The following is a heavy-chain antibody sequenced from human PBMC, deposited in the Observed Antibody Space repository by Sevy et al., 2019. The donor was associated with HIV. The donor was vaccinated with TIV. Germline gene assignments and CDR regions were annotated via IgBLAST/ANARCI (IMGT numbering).Heavy chain of an antibody. V-gene: IGHV3-21*01. CDR3: AGDRREMVKGADDSFHI. D-gene: IGHD3-10*01. CDR2: ISSSSNYI. CDR1: GFTFSRSS. Sequence: GGSLRLSCIASGFTFSRSSMNWVRQAPGKGLEWVSSISSSSNYIYYADSMKGRFTISRDNAKNSLYLQMNSLRAEDTAVYYFAGDRREMVKGADDSFHIWGQGTMVTVSS. J-gene: IGHJ3*02.